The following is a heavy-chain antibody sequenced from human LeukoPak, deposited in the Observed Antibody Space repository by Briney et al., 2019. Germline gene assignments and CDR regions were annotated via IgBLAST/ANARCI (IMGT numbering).Heavy chain of an antibody. V-gene: IGHV1-3*01. Sequence: GASVKVSCKASGYTFTSYAMHWVRQAPGQRLEWMGWINAGNGNTKYSQKFQGRVTITRDTSASTAYMELSSLRSEDTAVYYCARALGTYYYDENWFDPWGQGTLVTVSS. CDR1: GYTFTSYA. CDR2: INAGNGNT. D-gene: IGHD3-22*01. J-gene: IGHJ5*02. CDR3: ARALGTYYYDENWFDP.